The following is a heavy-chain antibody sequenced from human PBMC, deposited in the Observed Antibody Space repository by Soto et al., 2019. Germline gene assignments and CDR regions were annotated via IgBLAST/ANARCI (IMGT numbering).Heavy chain of an antibody. CDR2: IWYDGSNK. CDR3: ARVPTGRKRYYYYYYMDV. V-gene: IGHV3-33*01. D-gene: IGHD1-1*01. J-gene: IGHJ6*03. CDR1: GFTFSSYG. Sequence: QVQLVESGGGVDQPGRSLRLSCAASGFTFSSYGMHWVRQAPGKGLEWVAVIWYDGSNKYYADSVKGRFTISRDNSKNTLYLQMNSLRAEDTAVYYCARVPTGRKRYYYYYYMDVWGKGTTVTVSS.